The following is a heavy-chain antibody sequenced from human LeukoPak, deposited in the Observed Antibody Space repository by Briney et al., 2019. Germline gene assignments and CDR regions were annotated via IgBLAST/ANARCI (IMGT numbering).Heavy chain of an antibody. J-gene: IGHJ4*02. CDR1: GGSISSYY. CDR3: ASGPSSGFEYYFDY. CDR2: IYYSGST. V-gene: IGHV4-59*08. Sequence: PSETLSLTCSVSGGSISSYYWSRIRQPPGKGLEWIGYIYYSGSTNYNPSLKSRVTISVDTSKNQFSLKLSSVTAADTAVYYCASGPSSGFEYYFDYWGQGTLVTVSS. D-gene: IGHD6-19*01.